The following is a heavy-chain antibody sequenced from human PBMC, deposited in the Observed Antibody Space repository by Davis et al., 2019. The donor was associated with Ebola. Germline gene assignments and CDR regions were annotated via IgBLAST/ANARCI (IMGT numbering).Heavy chain of an antibody. V-gene: IGHV3-53*01. Sequence: GESLKISCAASGFSVSNSHMSWVRQGPGKGLEWVAGISDGGTTYHVDPVQGRFPVSRDDSKNTLYPQMHSLRAEDTAVYYCARSQDEYGGNLLNYFEFWGQGVLVTVSS. J-gene: IGHJ4*02. CDR3: ARSQDEYGGNLLNYFEF. D-gene: IGHD4-23*01. CDR2: ISDGGTT. CDR1: GFSVSNSH.